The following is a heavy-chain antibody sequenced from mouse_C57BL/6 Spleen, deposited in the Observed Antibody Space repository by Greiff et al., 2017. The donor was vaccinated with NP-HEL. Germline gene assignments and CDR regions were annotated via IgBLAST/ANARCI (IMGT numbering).Heavy chain of an antibody. J-gene: IGHJ4*01. CDR1: GFTFSSYT. CDR3: ARHSYGSSHYYAMDY. Sequence: EVKVVESGGGLVKPGGSLKLSCAASGFTFSSYTMSWVRQTPEKRLEWVATISGGGGNTYYPDSVKGRFTISRDNAKNTLYLQMSSLRSEDTALYYCARHSYGSSHYYAMDYWGQGTSVTVSS. D-gene: IGHD1-1*01. V-gene: IGHV5-9*01. CDR2: ISGGGGNT.